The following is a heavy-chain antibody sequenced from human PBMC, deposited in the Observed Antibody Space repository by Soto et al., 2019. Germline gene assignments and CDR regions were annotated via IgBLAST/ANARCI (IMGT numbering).Heavy chain of an antibody. Sequence: QVQLVQSGAEVKKPGASVKVSCKASGYTFTSYDINWVRQATGQGLEWMGWMNPNSGNTGYAQKLQCRVTMTRNTSINTAYMELSSLRSEDTAVYYCAAGYCSGGSCYWYAFDIWGQGTMVTVSS. D-gene: IGHD2-15*01. CDR1: GYTFTSYD. CDR2: MNPNSGNT. CDR3: AAGYCSGGSCYWYAFDI. J-gene: IGHJ3*02. V-gene: IGHV1-8*01.